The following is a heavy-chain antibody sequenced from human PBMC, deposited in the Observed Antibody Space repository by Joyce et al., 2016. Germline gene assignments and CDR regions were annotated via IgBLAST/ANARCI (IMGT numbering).Heavy chain of an antibody. J-gene: IGHJ4*02. Sequence: EVLLEESGGTLVKPGRSLRLSCSASGFPLGDYSMTWFRQARGKGLEWVGFIRSQNFDGTTEYAASVEGRFNISRDDSKSTVYLHMNSLKTEDTAVYYCTRERYFHFDYWGQGTLVTVSS. CDR1: GFPLGDYS. V-gene: IGHV3-49*05. CDR3: TRERYFHFDY. D-gene: IGHD2-21*01. CDR2: IRSQNFDGTT.